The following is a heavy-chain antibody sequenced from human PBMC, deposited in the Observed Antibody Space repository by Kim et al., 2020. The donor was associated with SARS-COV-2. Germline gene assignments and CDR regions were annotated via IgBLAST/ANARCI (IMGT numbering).Heavy chain of an antibody. CDR3: ARVSRDILTGYYIVGWFDP. V-gene: IGHV3-20*01. Sequence: GGSLRLSCAASGFTFDDYGMSWVRQAPGKGLEWVSGINWNGGSTGYADSVKGRFTISRDNAKNSLYLQMNSLRAEDTAVYHCARVSRDILTGYYIVGWFDPWGQGTLVTVSS. CDR2: INWNGGST. D-gene: IGHD3-9*01. J-gene: IGHJ5*02. CDR1: GFTFDDYG.